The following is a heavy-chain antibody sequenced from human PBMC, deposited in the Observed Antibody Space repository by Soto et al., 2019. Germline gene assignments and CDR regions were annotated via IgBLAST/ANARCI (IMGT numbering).Heavy chain of an antibody. CDR2: INHSGST. CDR1: GGSFSGYY. V-gene: IGHV4-34*01. D-gene: IGHD5-18*01. J-gene: IGHJ6*02. CDR3: ARGWQLWSRIRMAV. Sequence: LYLTCAVYGGSFSGYYRIWIRQPPGKGLEWIGEINHSGSTNYNPSLKSRVTISVDTSKNQFSLKLSSVTAADTAVYYCARGWQLWSRIRMAVWGQGTTATVSS.